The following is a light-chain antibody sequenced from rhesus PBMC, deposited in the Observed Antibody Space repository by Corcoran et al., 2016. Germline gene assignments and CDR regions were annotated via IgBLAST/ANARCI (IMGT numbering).Light chain of an antibody. Sequence: DIVMTQTPLSLPVTPGEPASISCRSSQSLLDSEDGNTYLDWYLQKPGQSPQLLIYEVSNRASGCPDRFSGSGSDTDFTLKISRVEAEDVGVYYCMQALEFPYSFGQGTKVEIK. CDR1: QSLLDSEDGNTY. J-gene: IGKJ2*01. V-gene: IGKV2-104*02. CDR2: EVS. CDR3: MQALEFPYS.